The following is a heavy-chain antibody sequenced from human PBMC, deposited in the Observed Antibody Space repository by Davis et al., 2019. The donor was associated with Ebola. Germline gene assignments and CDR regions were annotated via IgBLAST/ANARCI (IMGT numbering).Heavy chain of an antibody. Sequence: SETLSLTCTVSGGSISPFYWSWIRLPLGKGLEWIGYIYYNGNTDFNPSLKSRVAISVDTSKTKLSLRLRSVTAADTAVYYCSRPRGRYYVMDVWGKGTTVTVSS. J-gene: IGHJ6*03. V-gene: IGHV4-59*01. D-gene: IGHD3-16*01. CDR3: SRPRGRYYVMDV. CDR2: IYYNGNT. CDR1: GGSISPFY.